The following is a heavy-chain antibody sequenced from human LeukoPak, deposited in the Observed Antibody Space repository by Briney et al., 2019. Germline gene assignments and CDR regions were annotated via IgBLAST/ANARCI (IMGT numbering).Heavy chain of an antibody. D-gene: IGHD5-24*01. CDR3: AKDRDCCDYYAMDV. V-gene: IGHV3-30-3*01. J-gene: IGHJ6*02. CDR2: ISYDGSDK. CDR1: GFTFSSYV. Sequence: GGSLRLSCAASGFTFSSYVIHWVRQAPGKGLEWVAHISYDGSDKYYADSVKGRFTISRDNSKNTLYLQMNSLRAEDTAVYYCAKDRDCCDYYAMDVWGQGTTVTVSS.